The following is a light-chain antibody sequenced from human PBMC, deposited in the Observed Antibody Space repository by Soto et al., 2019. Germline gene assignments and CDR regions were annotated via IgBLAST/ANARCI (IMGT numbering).Light chain of an antibody. Sequence: DIQMTQSPSSLSASVGDRVTITCQASQDISNYLNWYQQKPGKAPKLLIYDASNLETGVPSRFSGSGSGTDFTFTITTLQSEDIATYYCHQYHSLPLTFGGGTKVDIK. CDR3: HQYHSLPLT. V-gene: IGKV1-33*01. J-gene: IGKJ4*01. CDR1: QDISNY. CDR2: DAS.